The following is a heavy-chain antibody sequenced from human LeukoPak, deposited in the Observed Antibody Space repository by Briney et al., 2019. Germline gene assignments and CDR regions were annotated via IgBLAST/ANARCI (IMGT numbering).Heavy chain of an antibody. Sequence: GGSLRLSCAASGFTFSSYDMHWVRQAPGKWLEWVAIIWYDGSNKYYADSVKGRFTISRDNSKNTLYLQMNSLRAEDTAVYYCAKEGRDGFNYDYWGQGTLVTVSS. CDR3: AKEGRDGFNYDY. V-gene: IGHV3-33*06. CDR1: GFTFSSYD. J-gene: IGHJ4*02. D-gene: IGHD5-24*01. CDR2: IWYDGSNK.